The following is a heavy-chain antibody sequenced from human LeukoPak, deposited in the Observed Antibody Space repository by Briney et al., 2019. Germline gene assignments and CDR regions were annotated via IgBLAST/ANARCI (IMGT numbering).Heavy chain of an antibody. Sequence: GASVKVSCKASGYTFTSYGISWVRQAPGQGLEWIGWINPANGNTKYSRNFQGRVTITRDTSASVVYMELSSLTYEDTAVYFCARDGYDADGYLDYWGQGALVPVSS. J-gene: IGHJ4*02. CDR2: INPANGNT. CDR3: ARDGYDADGYLDY. D-gene: IGHD5-18*01. V-gene: IGHV1-18*01. CDR1: GYTFTSYG.